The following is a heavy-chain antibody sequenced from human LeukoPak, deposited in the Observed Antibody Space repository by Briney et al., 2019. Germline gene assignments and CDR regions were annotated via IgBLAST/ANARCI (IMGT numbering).Heavy chain of an antibody. V-gene: IGHV1-69*05. J-gene: IGHJ6*03. D-gene: IGHD3-3*01. CDR1: GGTFSSYA. CDR3: ERELLDGEDYYYYYMDV. Sequence: VASVKVSCKASGGTFSSYAISWVRQAPGQGLEWMGGIIPIFGTANYAQKSQGRVTITTDESTSTAYMELSSLRSEDTAVYYCERELLDGEDYYYYYMDVWGKGTAVTVSS. CDR2: IIPIFGTA.